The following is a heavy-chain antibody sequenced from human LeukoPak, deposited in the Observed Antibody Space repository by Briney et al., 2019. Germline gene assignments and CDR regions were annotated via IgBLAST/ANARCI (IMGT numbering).Heavy chain of an antibody. Sequence: SVKVSCKASGGTFSSYAISWVRQAPGQGLEWMGGIIPIFGTANYAQKFQGRVTITTDESTSTAYMELSSLRCEDTAVYYCARPSDSSGYYYYYYMDVWGKGTRVTVSS. CDR3: ARPSDSSGYYYYYYMDV. CDR1: GGTFSSYA. J-gene: IGHJ6*03. D-gene: IGHD3-22*01. V-gene: IGHV1-69*05. CDR2: IIPIFGTA.